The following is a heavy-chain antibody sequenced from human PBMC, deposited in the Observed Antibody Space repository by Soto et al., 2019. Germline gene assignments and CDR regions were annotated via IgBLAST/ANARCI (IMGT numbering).Heavy chain of an antibody. V-gene: IGHV3-11*06. Sequence: PGGSLRFSCAASGFTFSDYYMSWIRQAPGKGLEWVSYISSSSSYTNYADSVKGRFTISRDNAKNSLYLQMNSLRAEDTAVYYCARALYCSGGSCYLLFDYWGQGTLVTVSS. CDR2: ISSSSSYT. J-gene: IGHJ4*02. D-gene: IGHD2-15*01. CDR3: ARALYCSGGSCYLLFDY. CDR1: GFTFSDYY.